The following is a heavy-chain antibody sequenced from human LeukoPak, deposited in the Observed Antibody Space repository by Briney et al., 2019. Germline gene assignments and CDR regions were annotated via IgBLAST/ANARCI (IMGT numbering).Heavy chain of an antibody. D-gene: IGHD3-10*01. CDR2: IYYSGST. V-gene: IGHV4-34*01. CDR1: GGSFSGYY. J-gene: IGHJ6*03. Sequence: SETLSLTCAVYGGSFSGYYWSWIRQPPGKGLEWIGSIYYSGSTYYNPSLKSRVTIPVDTSKNQFSLKLSSVTAADTAVYYCARGRRWRLLWFGDHMDVWGKGTTVTVSS. CDR3: ARGRRWRLLWFGDHMDV.